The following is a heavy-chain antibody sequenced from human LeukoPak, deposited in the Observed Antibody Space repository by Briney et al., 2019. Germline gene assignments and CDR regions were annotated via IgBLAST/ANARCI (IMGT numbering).Heavy chain of an antibody. D-gene: IGHD3-10*01. CDR2: IYYSGST. CDR1: GGSISSYY. V-gene: IGHV4-59*08. CDR3: ARRVRGVIMTFDY. J-gene: IGHJ4*02. Sequence: PSETLSLTCTVSGGSISSYYWGWIRQPPGKGLEWIGYIYYSGSTNYNPSLKSRVTISVDTSKNQFSLKLSSVTAADTAVYYCARRVRGVIMTFDYWGQGTLVTVSS.